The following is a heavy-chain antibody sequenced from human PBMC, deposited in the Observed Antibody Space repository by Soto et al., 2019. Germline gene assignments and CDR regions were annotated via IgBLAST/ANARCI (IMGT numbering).Heavy chain of an antibody. CDR2: IYYTGST. CDR1: GGSFSSGDYY. J-gene: IGHJ4*02. D-gene: IGHD2-21*02. V-gene: IGHV4-30-4*01. CDR3: ARYPAGGNSDYFDS. Sequence: QVQLQESGPGLVKPSQTLSLTCTVSGGSFSSGDYYWSWIRQPPGKGLEWIGYIYYTGSTYYHPSLKSRVTMSVDTSKNQFSLRLSSVTAADTAVYYCARYPAGGNSDYFDSWGQGTLVTVSS.